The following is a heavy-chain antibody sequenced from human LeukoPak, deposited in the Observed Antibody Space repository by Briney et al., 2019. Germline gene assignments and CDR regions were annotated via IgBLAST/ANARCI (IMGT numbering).Heavy chain of an antibody. CDR3: ARDLSEKYSSDY. D-gene: IGHD2-15*01. Sequence: QPGRSLRLSCAASGFTFSRYAMHWARHAPGKGLEWVTFISFNGDTTYYADSVKGQFTISRDNSKRMVYLQMNSLRAEDTAVYYCARDLSEKYSSDYWGQGTLVTVSS. CDR1: GFTFSRYA. V-gene: IGHV3-30-3*01. CDR2: ISFNGDTT. J-gene: IGHJ4*02.